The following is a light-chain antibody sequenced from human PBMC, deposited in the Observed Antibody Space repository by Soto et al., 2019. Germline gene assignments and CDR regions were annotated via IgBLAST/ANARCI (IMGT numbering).Light chain of an antibody. CDR2: DVS. CDR3: QQYHIWPSWT. V-gene: IGKV3D-15*01. Sequence: IVLTQSPATLSLSPGKRATLSCRASQNISNYLIWYQQKPGQAPRLLIYDVSNRAAGIPARFSGSGSGTDFTLTISSLQSEDFAVYFCQQYHIWPSWTFGQGTKVDNK. J-gene: IGKJ1*01. CDR1: QNISNY.